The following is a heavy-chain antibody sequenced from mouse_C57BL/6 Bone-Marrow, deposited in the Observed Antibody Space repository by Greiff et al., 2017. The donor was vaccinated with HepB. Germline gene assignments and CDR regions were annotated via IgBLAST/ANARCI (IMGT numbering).Heavy chain of an antibody. CDR3: VRDTTDYYAMDY. Sequence: EVQLVESGGGLVQPKGSLKLSCAASGFSFNTYAMNWVRQAPGKGLEWVARIRSKSDNYATYYADSVKDRFTISRDDSESMLYLQMNNLKTEDTAMYYCVRDTTDYYAMDYWGQGTSVTVSS. CDR2: IRSKSDNYAT. CDR1: GFSFNTYA. D-gene: IGHD1-1*01. J-gene: IGHJ4*01. V-gene: IGHV10-1*01.